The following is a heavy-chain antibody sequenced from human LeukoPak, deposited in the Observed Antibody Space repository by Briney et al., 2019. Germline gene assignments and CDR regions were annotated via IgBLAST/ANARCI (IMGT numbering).Heavy chain of an antibody. J-gene: IGHJ5*02. CDR3: ARIRRYYYGSGSYTNWFDP. CDR2: IYYSGST. D-gene: IGHD3-10*01. V-gene: IGHV4-39*07. Sequence: ASETLSLTCTVSGGSISSSSYYWGWIRQPPGKGLEWIGSIYYSGSTYYNPSLKSRVTISVDTSKNQFSLKLSSVTAADTAVYYCARIRRYYYGSGSYTNWFDPWGQGTLVTVSS. CDR1: GGSISSSSYY.